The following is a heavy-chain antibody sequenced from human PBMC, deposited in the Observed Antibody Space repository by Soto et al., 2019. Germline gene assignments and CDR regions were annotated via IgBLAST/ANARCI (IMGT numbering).Heavy chain of an antibody. Sequence: QVQLQESGPGLVKPSETLSLTCTVSGGSISSYYWSWIRQPPGKGLEWIGYIYYSGSTNYNPSLKSRVTISVDPSKNQFSRKLSSVTAADTAVYYCARGGGDDPRYFDLWGRGTLVTVSS. J-gene: IGHJ2*01. V-gene: IGHV4-59*01. D-gene: IGHD2-21*01. CDR1: GGSISSYY. CDR3: ARGGGDDPRYFDL. CDR2: IYYSGST.